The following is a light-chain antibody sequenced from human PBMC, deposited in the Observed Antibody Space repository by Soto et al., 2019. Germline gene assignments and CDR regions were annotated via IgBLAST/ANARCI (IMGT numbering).Light chain of an antibody. CDR2: SAS. CDR3: QQYNIWPPRHT. CDR1: QSISTY. J-gene: IGKJ4*01. V-gene: IGKV1-39*01. Sequence: DIQMTQSPSSLSASVGDNLTITCRASQSISTYLNWYQHKPGTAPRVLIHSASTLQSGVPSRFSGRGSGTDFTLTISSLESEDFALYYCQQYNIWPPRHTFGGGTKVEIK.